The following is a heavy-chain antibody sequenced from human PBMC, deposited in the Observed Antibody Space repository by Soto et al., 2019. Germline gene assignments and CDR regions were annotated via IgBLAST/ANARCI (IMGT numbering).Heavy chain of an antibody. CDR2: ISGTAGTI. V-gene: IGHV3-11*01. D-gene: IGHD3-10*01. CDR3: ARAPYYGSGTYYYYALDV. J-gene: IGHJ6*02. Sequence: QVQLVESGGGLVKPGGSLRLSCEASGITFSDHYMTWIRQAPGKGLEWISYISGTAGTIYYADSVKGRFTISRDNAKNSLFLQLTSLTAEDTAVCYCARAPYYGSGTYYYYALDVWGQGTTVTVSS. CDR1: GITFSDHY.